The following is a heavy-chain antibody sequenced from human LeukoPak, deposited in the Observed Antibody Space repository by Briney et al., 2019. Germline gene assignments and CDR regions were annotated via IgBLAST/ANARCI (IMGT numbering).Heavy chain of an antibody. CDR2: IKEDGSEE. CDR3: ARDDNYSFDD. D-gene: IGHD1-1*01. Sequence: HPGGSLRLSCAASGSTFNSYWMSWVRQAPGKGLEWVANIKEDGSEEYYVDSVKGRLTISRDNAKNSLYLQMNNLRAEDTAVYYCARDDNYSFDDWGRGTLVTVSS. J-gene: IGHJ4*02. CDR1: GSTFNSYW. V-gene: IGHV3-7*01.